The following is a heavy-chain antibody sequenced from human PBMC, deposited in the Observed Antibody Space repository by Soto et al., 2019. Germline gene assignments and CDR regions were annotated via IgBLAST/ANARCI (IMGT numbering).Heavy chain of an antibody. V-gene: IGHV1-69*01. CDR2: IIPMFGTP. Sequence: QVQLEQSGAEVKKAGSSVKVSCKAFGGSVNSHAISWVRQAPGQGLEWMGGIIPMFGTPTYAQKFQAGVTISAEESTSTVYVDLSSLRSEDTAVYYCARYRNVADCNDYGGNYQGFDIWGQGTMVTVSS. D-gene: IGHD4-17*01. J-gene: IGHJ3*02. CDR1: GGSVNSHA. CDR3: ARYRNVADCNDYGGNYQGFDI.